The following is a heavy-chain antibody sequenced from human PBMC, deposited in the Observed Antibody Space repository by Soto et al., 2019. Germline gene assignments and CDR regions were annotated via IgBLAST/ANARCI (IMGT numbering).Heavy chain of an antibody. Sequence: QVQLVESGGGVVQPGRSLRLSCAASGFTFSSYAMHWVRQAPGKGLEWVAVISYDGSNKYYADSVKGRFTISRDNSKNTLYLQMNSLRAEDTAVYYCARDSGSYRPLGMFDYGGQGTLFTVSS. CDR1: GFTFSSYA. D-gene: IGHD1-26*01. CDR3: ARDSGSYRPLGMFDY. CDR2: ISYDGSNK. V-gene: IGHV3-30-3*01. J-gene: IGHJ4*02.